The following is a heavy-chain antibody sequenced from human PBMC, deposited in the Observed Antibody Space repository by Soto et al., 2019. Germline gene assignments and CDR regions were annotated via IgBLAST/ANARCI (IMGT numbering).Heavy chain of an antibody. J-gene: IGHJ2*01. CDR1: GFTFSSYW. V-gene: IGHV3-74*01. D-gene: IGHD1-26*01. CDR2: INSDGSST. Sequence: EVRLVESGGGLVQPGGSLRLSCAASGFTFSSYWMHWVRQAPGKGLVWVSRINSDGSSTSYADSVKGRFTISRDNAKNTLYLQMNSLRAEDTAVYYWARGGSLNWYFDLWGRGTLVTVSS. CDR3: ARGGSLNWYFDL.